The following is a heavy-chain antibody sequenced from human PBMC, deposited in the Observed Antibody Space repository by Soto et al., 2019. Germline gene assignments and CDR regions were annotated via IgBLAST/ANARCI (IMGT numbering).Heavy chain of an antibody. CDR3: ARDPQRGYSGMDV. Sequence: EVQLVESGGGLVQPGGSLRLSCAASGFSFSTYDMNWVRQAPGKGLEWVSYISSGGQTIKSTDSVKGRFTISRDNAKNSLYLQMSGMRDDDSGVYYCARDPQRGYSGMDVWGEWTTVTVSS. CDR1: GFSFSTYD. J-gene: IGHJ6*04. CDR2: ISSGGQTI. D-gene: IGHD2-2*01. V-gene: IGHV3-48*02.